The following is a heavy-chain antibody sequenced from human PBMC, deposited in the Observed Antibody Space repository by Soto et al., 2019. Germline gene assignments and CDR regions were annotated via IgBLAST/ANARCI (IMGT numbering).Heavy chain of an antibody. CDR2: IYSSGNT. Sequence: SETLSLTCTVSGGSINTGDFYWSWMRQSPGKGLEWIGYIYSSGNTYYNPSLKSRLTISIDTSKNLFSLKLSSVTAADTAVYYCVRDSQLLWFGELPAGLDVWGQGTTVTVSS. V-gene: IGHV4-30-4*01. CDR1: GGSINTGDFY. CDR3: VRDSQLLWFGELPAGLDV. D-gene: IGHD3-10*01. J-gene: IGHJ6*02.